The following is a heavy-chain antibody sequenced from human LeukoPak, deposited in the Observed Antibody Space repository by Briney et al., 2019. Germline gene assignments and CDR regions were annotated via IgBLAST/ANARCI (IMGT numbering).Heavy chain of an antibody. CDR1: GGSFSGYY. V-gene: IGHV4-34*01. CDR3: ARRLCGGDCYSPFPY. CDR2: INHSGST. Sequence: AETLSLTCAVYGGSFSGYYWSWIRQPPGKGLDWMGEINHSGSTNYNPSLKSRVTISVDTSKNQFSLKLSSVTAADTAVYYCARRLCGGDCYSPFPYWGQGTLSPSPQ. D-gene: IGHD2-21*02. J-gene: IGHJ4*02.